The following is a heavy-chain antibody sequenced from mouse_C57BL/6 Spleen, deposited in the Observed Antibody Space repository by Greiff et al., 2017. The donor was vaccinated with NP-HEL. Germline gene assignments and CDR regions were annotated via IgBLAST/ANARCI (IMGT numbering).Heavy chain of an antibody. CDR2: INPGRGGT. D-gene: IGHD1-1*01. CDR1: GYAFTNYL. CDR3: ARSGVPVVATRAMDY. Sequence: QVQLQQSGAELVRPGTSVKVSCKASGYAFTNYLIEWVKQRPGQGLEWIGVINPGRGGTNYNEKFKGKATLTADKSSSTAYMQLSSLTSEDSAVYFGARSGVPVVATRAMDYWGQGTSVTVSS. V-gene: IGHV1-54*01. J-gene: IGHJ4*01.